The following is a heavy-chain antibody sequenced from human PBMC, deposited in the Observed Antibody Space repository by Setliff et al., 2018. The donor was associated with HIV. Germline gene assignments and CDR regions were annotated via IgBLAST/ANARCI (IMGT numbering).Heavy chain of an antibody. CDR2: IHPRDFDI. D-gene: IGHD4-17*01. V-gene: IGHV5-51*01. Sequence: PGESLKISCKASGYTFTNYWTAWVRQMPGKGLEWMGIIHPRDFDIKYSQSFQGQVTISADKSLSTAYLQWNSLKASDTAMYYCATWTRAETSENFQHWGQGTLVTVSS. CDR3: ATWTRAETSENFQH. J-gene: IGHJ1*01. CDR1: GYTFTNYW.